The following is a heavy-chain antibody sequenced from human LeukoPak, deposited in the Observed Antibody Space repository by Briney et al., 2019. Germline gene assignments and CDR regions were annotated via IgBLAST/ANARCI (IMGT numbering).Heavy chain of an antibody. D-gene: IGHD6-6*01. Sequence: GGSLRLSCAASGFTFSSSAMSWVRQAPGKGLEWVSTISGSDSSTHYADSVKGRFTISRDNSKNTLYLQMNSLRADDTAVYYCAKDHSSSSGFDYWGQGTLVTVSS. CDR3: AKDHSSSSGFDY. J-gene: IGHJ4*02. V-gene: IGHV3-23*01. CDR1: GFTFSSSA. CDR2: ISGSDSST.